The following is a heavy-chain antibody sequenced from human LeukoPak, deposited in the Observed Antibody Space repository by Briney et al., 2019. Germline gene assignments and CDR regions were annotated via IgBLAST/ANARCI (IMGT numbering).Heavy chain of an antibody. D-gene: IGHD6-6*01. V-gene: IGHV4-31*03. CDR2: IYYSGST. J-gene: IGHJ6*02. CDR3: ARDLRSSSSSGINYYGMDV. Sequence: SETLSLTCTVSGGSISRSGYYWSWIRQHPGKGLEWIGYIYYSGSTYYNPSLKSRVTISVDTSKNQFTLKLSSVTAADTAVYYCARDLRSSSSSGINYYGMDVWGQGTTVTVSS. CDR1: GGSISRSGYY.